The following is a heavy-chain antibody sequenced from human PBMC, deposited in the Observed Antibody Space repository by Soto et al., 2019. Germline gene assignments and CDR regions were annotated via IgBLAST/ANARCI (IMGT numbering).Heavy chain of an antibody. CDR3: ARDGSGSYYYMDV. CDR1: GGSVSSGSYY. D-gene: IGHD3-10*01. Sequence: PSETLSLTCTVSGGSVSSGSYYWSWIRQPPGKGLEWIGYIYYSGSTNYNPSLKSRVTISVDTSKNQFSLKLSSVTAADTAVYYCARDGSGSYYYMDVWGKGTTVTVSS. CDR2: IYYSGST. V-gene: IGHV4-61*01. J-gene: IGHJ6*03.